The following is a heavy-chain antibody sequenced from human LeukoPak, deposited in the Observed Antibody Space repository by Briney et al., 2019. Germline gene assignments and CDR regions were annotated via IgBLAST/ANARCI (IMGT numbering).Heavy chain of an antibody. V-gene: IGHV3-30-3*01. CDR1: GFTFSSYA. Sequence: GGSLRLSCAASGFTFSSYAMHWVRQAPGKGLEWVAVISYDGSNKYYADSVKGRFTTSRDNSKNTLYLQMNSLRAEDTAVYYCARAGPVVIMGYYFDYWGQGTLVTVSS. D-gene: IGHD3-3*01. J-gene: IGHJ4*02. CDR3: ARAGPVVIMGYYFDY. CDR2: ISYDGSNK.